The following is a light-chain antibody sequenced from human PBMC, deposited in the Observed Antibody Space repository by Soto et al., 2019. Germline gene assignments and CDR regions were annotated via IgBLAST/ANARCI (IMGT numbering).Light chain of an antibody. Sequence: DIQMTQSPSTLSAGIGDRVTITCRASQSISNWLAWYQQKPGQAPKLLMYKASTLQSGVPSRFSGSGSGTEFSLTISSLQPDDFATYFCQQDVSYPYTFGPGTKLEI. CDR2: KAS. CDR1: QSISNW. V-gene: IGKV1-5*03. CDR3: QQDVSYPYT. J-gene: IGKJ2*01.